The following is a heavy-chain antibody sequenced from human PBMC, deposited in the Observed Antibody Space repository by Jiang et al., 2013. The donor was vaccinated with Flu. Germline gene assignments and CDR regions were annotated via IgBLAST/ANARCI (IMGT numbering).Heavy chain of an antibody. D-gene: IGHD7-27*01. J-gene: IGHJ4*02. Sequence: SLTCAVYGGSFSGYYWTWIRQPPGKGLEWIGEINHSETTNYNPSLKSRATMSVDTSKNQFSLKLRSVTAADTAVYYCARSGDFDYWGQGTLVTVSS. CDR1: GGSFSGYY. V-gene: IGHV4-34*01. CDR2: INHSETT. CDR3: ARSGDFDY.